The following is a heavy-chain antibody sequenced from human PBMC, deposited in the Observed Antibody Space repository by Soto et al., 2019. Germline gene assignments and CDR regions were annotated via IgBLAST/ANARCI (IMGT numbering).Heavy chain of an antibody. V-gene: IGHV1-8*01. CDR2: MNPNSGNT. CDR3: AKRIAAAGSSGDYYYGMDV. J-gene: IGHJ6*02. CDR1: GYTFTSYD. Sequence: GASVKVSCKASGYTFTSYDINWVRQATGQGLEWMGRMNPNSGNTGYAQKFQGRVTMTRNTSMSTAYMELSSLRSEDTAVYYCAKRIAAAGSSGDYYYGMDVWGQGTTVTVSS. D-gene: IGHD6-13*01.